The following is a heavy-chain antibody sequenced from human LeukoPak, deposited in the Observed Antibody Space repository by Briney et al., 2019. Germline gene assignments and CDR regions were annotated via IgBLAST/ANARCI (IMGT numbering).Heavy chain of an antibody. Sequence: GGSLRLSCAASGFTFSTYAMNWVRQAPGKGLEWVSYISDSSSTIYYADSVKGRFTISRDNAKNSLYLQMNTLRDEDTAVYYCARDRYTSRWYILDYWGQGTPVTLSS. V-gene: IGHV3-48*02. D-gene: IGHD6-13*01. CDR2: ISDSSSTI. CDR3: ARDRYTSRWYILDY. CDR1: GFTFSTYA. J-gene: IGHJ4*02.